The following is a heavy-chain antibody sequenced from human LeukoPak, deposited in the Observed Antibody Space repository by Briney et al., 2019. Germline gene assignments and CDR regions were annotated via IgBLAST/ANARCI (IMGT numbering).Heavy chain of an antibody. CDR1: GFTFSDYY. Sequence: PGGSLRLSCAASGFTFSDYYMSWIRQAPGKGLEWVSYISSSGSTIYYADSVKGRFTISRDNSKNTLYLQMNSLRAEDTAVYYCRYYSGSGRRTFDYWGQGTLVTVSS. J-gene: IGHJ4*02. CDR3: RYYSGSGRRTFDY. D-gene: IGHD3-10*01. CDR2: ISSSGSTI. V-gene: IGHV3-11*04.